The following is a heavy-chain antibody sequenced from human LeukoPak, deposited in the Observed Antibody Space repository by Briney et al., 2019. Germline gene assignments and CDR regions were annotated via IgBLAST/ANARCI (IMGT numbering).Heavy chain of an antibody. Sequence: ASVKVSCKASGYTFTSYDINWVRQATGQGLEWMGWMNPNSGNTGYAQKFQGRVTMTRNTSISTAYMELSSLRSEDTAVYYCARVRKFQFDLGDYWGQGTLVTVSS. CDR1: GYTFTSYD. D-gene: IGHD7-27*01. J-gene: IGHJ4*02. CDR2: MNPNSGNT. V-gene: IGHV1-8*01. CDR3: ARVRKFQFDLGDY.